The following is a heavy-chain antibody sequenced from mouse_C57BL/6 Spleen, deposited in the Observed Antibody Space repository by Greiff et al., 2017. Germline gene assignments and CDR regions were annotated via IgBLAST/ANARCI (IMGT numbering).Heavy chain of an antibody. CDR2: IDPSDSYT. J-gene: IGHJ3*01. CDR3: ARRTGTTWFAY. D-gene: IGHD2-14*01. Sequence: QVQLQQPGAELVKPGASVKLSCKASGYTFTSYWMQWVKQRPGKGLEWIGEIDPSDSYTNYNQKFKGKATLTVDTSSSTAYMQLSSLTSEDSAFYYCARRTGTTWFAYWGQGTLVTVSA. V-gene: IGHV1-50*01. CDR1: GYTFTSYW.